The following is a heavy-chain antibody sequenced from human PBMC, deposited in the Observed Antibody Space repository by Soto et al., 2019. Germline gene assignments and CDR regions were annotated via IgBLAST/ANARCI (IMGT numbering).Heavy chain of an antibody. CDR3: AKQRGAVFDY. J-gene: IGHJ4*02. CDR2: IYYSGST. V-gene: IGHV4-59*01. CDR1: CGSISSYY. Sequence: SETLSLTCTVSCGSISSYYWSWIRQPPGKGLEWIGYIYYSGSTNYNPSLKSRVTISVDTSKNQFSLKLSSVTAADTAVYYCAKQRGAVFDYWDQGTLVTVSS. D-gene: IGHD1-1*01.